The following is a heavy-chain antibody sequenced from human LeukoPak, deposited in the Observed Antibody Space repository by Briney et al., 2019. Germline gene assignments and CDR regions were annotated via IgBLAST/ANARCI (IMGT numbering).Heavy chain of an antibody. CDR2: IIPIFGTA. D-gene: IGHD3-10*01. CDR1: GGTFSSYA. CDR3: ARWDDPGDRYHYMDV. Sequence: SVKVSCKASGGTFSSYAISWVRQAPGQGLEWMGGIIPIFGTANYAQKFQGRVTITTDESTSTAYMELRSLRSDDTAIYYCARWDDPGDRYHYMDVWGKGTTVTVSS. J-gene: IGHJ6*03. V-gene: IGHV1-69*05.